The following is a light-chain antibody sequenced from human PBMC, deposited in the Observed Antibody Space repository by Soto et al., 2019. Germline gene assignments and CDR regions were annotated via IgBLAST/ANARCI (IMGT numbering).Light chain of an antibody. CDR2: WAS. J-gene: IGKJ4*01. CDR1: QSVLHSTFNKNC. CDR3: QHYHTPSPT. V-gene: IGKV4-1*01. Sequence: DIVMTQSPDSLAVSLGERATINCKSSQSVLHSTFNKNCLAWYQQKPGQPPKLIIYWASTRESRNPDRFSGSGPRRDFTLTISSLQAEDVAVYYCQHYHTPSPTFGGGTKVEIK.